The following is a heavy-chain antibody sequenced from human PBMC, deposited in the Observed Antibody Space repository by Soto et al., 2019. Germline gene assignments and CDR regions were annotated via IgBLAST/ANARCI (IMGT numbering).Heavy chain of an antibody. CDR3: ATVTLYRIDVDGTEGWDY. CDR2: FDPEDGET. J-gene: IGHJ4*02. CDR1: GYTLTELS. D-gene: IGHD6-19*01. Sequence: ASVKVSCKVSGYTLTELSMHWVRQAPGKGLEWMGGFDPEDGETIYAQKFQGRVTMTEDTSTDTAYMELSSLRSEDTAVYYCATVTLYRIDVDGTEGWDYWGQGTLVTVSS. V-gene: IGHV1-24*01.